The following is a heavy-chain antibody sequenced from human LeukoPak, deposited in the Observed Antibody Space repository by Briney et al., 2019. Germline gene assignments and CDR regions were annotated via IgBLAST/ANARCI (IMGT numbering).Heavy chain of an antibody. V-gene: IGHV3-7*05. D-gene: IGHD3-22*01. J-gene: IGHJ4*02. CDR1: GFTLSIHW. CDR3: ARGGHYDGSGYYYALNF. CDR2: IKEDGSEK. Sequence: GGSLRLSCAASGFTLSIHWMSWVRQAPGKGLERVANIKEDGSEKHYANSVEGRFTIARDNAKDSVYLEMHSVRPEDMAVYFCARGGHYDGSGYYYALNFWGPGTLVTVSS.